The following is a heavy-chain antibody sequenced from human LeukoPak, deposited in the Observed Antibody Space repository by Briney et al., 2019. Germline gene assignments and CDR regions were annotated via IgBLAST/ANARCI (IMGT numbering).Heavy chain of an antibody. CDR1: GYTFTSYG. J-gene: IGHJ4*02. D-gene: IGHD4-23*01. Sequence: GASVKVSCKASGYTFTSYGISWVRQAPGQGLEWMGWISAYNGNTNYAQKLQGRVTMTTDTSTSTAYMELRSLRSDDTAVYYCARSQYYDYGGNSNLDFDYWGQGTLVTVSS. V-gene: IGHV1-18*01. CDR2: ISAYNGNT. CDR3: ARSQYYDYGGNSNLDFDY.